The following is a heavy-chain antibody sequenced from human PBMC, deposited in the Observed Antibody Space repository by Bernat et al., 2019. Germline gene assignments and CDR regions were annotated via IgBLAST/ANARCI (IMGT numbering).Heavy chain of an antibody. CDR3: ESTAAGLDY. CDR1: GFTFSSYA. J-gene: IGHJ4*02. V-gene: IGHV3-30-3*01. Sequence: VQLVESGGGVVQPGRSLRLSCAASGFTFSSYALHWVRQAPGKGLEWVAVISYDGSNKNHAGSVEGRFTNSRDNSKNTLYLQMNSLRAEDTAVYYCESTAAGLDYWGQGTLVTVSS. D-gene: IGHD6-13*01. CDR2: ISYDGSNK.